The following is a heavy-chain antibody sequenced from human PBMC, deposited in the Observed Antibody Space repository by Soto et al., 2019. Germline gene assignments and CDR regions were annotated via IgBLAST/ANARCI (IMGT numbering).Heavy chain of an antibody. CDR1: GFTFSSYS. CDR2: ISSSSSYI. D-gene: IGHD1-26*01. J-gene: IGHJ5*02. Sequence: PGGSLRLSCAASGFTFSSYSMNWVRQAPGKGLEWVSSISSSSSYIYYADSVKGRFTISRDNAKNSLYLQMNSLRAEDTAVYYCARDGRGRRIVGATNWFDPWGQGTLVTVSS. CDR3: ARDGRGRRIVGATNWFDP. V-gene: IGHV3-21*01.